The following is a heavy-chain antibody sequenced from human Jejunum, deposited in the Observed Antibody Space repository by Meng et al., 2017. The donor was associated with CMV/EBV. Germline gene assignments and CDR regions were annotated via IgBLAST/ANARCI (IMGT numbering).Heavy chain of an antibody. J-gene: IGHJ6*02. CDR3: ARGGVSDYYYYGLDV. V-gene: IGHV3-74*01. CDR2: INRDGTLT. CDR1: FRFNHYW. Sequence: FRFNHYWMHWVRQAPGKGLVWVARINRDGTLTTYADSVKGRFTFSRDNARATLYLQMNSLRGEDSAVYYCARGGVSDYYYYGLDVWGQGTTVTVSS. D-gene: IGHD3-10*01.